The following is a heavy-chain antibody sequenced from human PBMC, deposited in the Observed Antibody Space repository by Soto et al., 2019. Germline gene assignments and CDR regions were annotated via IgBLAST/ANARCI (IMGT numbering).Heavy chain of an antibody. V-gene: IGHV3-23*01. CDR1: GFTFSSYA. J-gene: IGHJ5*02. CDR2: ISGSGGST. CDR3: AKGLRITMGAANDNWFDP. Sequence: GGSLRLSCAASGFTFSSYAMSWVRQAPGKGLEWVSAISGSGGSTYYADSVKGRFTISRDNSKNTLYLQMNSLRAEDTAVYYCAKGLRITMGAANDNWFDPWGQGTLVTVSS. D-gene: IGHD3-10*01.